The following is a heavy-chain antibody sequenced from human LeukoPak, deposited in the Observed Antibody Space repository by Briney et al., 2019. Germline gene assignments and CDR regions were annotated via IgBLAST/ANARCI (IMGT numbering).Heavy chain of an antibody. V-gene: IGHV3-30*04. CDR2: VSPDGSNK. J-gene: IGHJ4*02. Sequence: GGSLRLSCAASGFSFRSYAMHWVRQAPGKGLEWVAVVSPDGSNKYYADSVKGRFTISRDNSKNTVYLQMNSLRAEDTAVYYCAKDDGHGRIVVVPAAIGYWGQGTLVTVSS. CDR3: AKDDGHGRIVVVPAAIGY. CDR1: GFSFRSYA. D-gene: IGHD2-2*01.